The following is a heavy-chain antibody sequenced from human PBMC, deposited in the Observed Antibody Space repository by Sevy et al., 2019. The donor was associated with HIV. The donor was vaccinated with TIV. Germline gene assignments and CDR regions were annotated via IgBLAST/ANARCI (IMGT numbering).Heavy chain of an antibody. CDR2: VSYDGSNT. CDR1: GFTFRSFS. J-gene: IGHJ1*01. Sequence: GGSLRLSCAASGFTFRSFSMHWVRQAPGKWLEWVTTVSYDGSNTNYADSVKGRFAVFRDNSRNLLNLQMNNLRTEDTAVYYCALERLSSDVAEYFQNWGQGTPVTVSS. D-gene: IGHD1-1*01. V-gene: IGHV3-30*09. CDR3: ALERLSSDVAEYFQN.